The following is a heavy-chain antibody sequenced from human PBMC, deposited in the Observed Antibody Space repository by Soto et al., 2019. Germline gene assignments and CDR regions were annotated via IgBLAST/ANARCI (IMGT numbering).Heavy chain of an antibody. CDR2: ISAYNGNT. D-gene: IGHD3-9*01. CDR1: GYTFTSYG. J-gene: IGHJ6*03. Sequence: ASVKVSCKASGYTFTSYGISWVRQAPGLGLEWMGWISAYNGNTNYARKLQGRVTMTTDTSTSTAYMELRSLRSDDTAVYYCARVGLLTGYYLYYMDVWGKGTTVTV. V-gene: IGHV1-18*01. CDR3: ARVGLLTGYYLYYMDV.